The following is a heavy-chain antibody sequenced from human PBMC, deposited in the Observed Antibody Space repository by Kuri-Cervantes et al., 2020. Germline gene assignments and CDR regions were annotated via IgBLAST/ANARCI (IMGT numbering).Heavy chain of an antibody. J-gene: IGHJ6*02. CDR1: GFTFSSYG. CDR3: ARDWAPRGYYYGMDV. D-gene: IGHD3-16*01. Sequence: GESLKISCAASGFTFSSYGMHWVRQAPGKGLEWVAVIWYDGSNKYYADSVKGRFTISRDNSKNTLYLQMNSLRAEDTAVYYCARDWAPRGYYYGMDVWGQGTTVTVSS. CDR2: IWYDGSNK. V-gene: IGHV3-33*01.